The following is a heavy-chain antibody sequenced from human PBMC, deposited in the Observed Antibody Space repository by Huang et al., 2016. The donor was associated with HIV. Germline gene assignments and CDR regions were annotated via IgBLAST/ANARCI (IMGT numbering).Heavy chain of an antibody. CDR2: IYPGDSDT. J-gene: IGHJ6*02. CDR3: ARLIGSPSFYYGLDV. D-gene: IGHD3-10*01. CDR1: GYRFRSNW. Sequence: EVQLVQSGAEVKQHGESLKISCKGSGYRFRSNWIGWVRQMPGKGLEWMGCIYPGDSDTRYRPSCQVQVTISADKSINTAYLQWSSLKASDTAMYYCARLIGSPSFYYGLDVWGQGTTVTVSS. V-gene: IGHV5-51*01.